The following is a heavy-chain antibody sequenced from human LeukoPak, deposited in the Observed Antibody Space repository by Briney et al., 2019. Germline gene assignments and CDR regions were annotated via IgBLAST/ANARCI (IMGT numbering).Heavy chain of an antibody. CDR1: GFTFSSYG. CDR2: ISGSGGST. Sequence: GGSLRLSCAASGFTFSSYGMSWVRQAPGKGLEWVSAISGSGGSTYYADSVKGRFTISRDNSKNTLYLQMNSLRAEDTAVYYCAKAGVAARGFDYWGQGTLVTVSS. D-gene: IGHD6-6*01. J-gene: IGHJ4*02. CDR3: AKAGVAARGFDY. V-gene: IGHV3-23*01.